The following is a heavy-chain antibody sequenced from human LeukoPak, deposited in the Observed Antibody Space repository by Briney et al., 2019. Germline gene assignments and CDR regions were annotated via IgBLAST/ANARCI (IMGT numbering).Heavy chain of an antibody. V-gene: IGHV3-33*01. CDR2: IWYDGSNK. CDR3: ARDAYYYGSGFFKGSRGYFDY. J-gene: IGHJ4*02. Sequence: PGGSLRLSCAASGFTFSSYGMHWVRQAPGKGLEWVAVIWYDGSNKYYADSVKGRFTISRDNSKNTLYLQMNSLRAEDTAVYYCARDAYYYGSGFFKGSRGYFDYWGQGTLVTVSS. D-gene: IGHD3-10*01. CDR1: GFTFSSYG.